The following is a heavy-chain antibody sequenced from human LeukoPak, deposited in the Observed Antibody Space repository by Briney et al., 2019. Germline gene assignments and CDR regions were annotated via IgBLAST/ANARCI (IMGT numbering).Heavy chain of an antibody. D-gene: IGHD3-22*01. Sequence: ASVKVSCKVSGYTLTELSMHWVRQAPGKGLEWMGGFDPEDGETIYAQKFQGRVTMTEDTSTDTAYMELSSLRSEDTAVHYCATWTPYDSSGYYYGTGAFGIWGQGTMVTVSS. CDR3: ATWTPYDSSGYYYGTGAFGI. J-gene: IGHJ3*02. CDR1: GYTLTELS. V-gene: IGHV1-24*01. CDR2: FDPEDGET.